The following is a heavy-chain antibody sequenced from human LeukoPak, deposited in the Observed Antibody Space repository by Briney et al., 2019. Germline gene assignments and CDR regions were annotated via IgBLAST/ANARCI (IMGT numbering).Heavy chain of an antibody. J-gene: IGHJ4*02. CDR2: IYYSGST. CDR3: ARVGASAYIYSRFEERQKNFFDY. CDR1: GGSISSYY. V-gene: IGHV4-59*01. Sequence: SETLSLTCTVSGGSISSYYWSWIRQPPGKGLEWIGYIYYSGSTNYKPSLKSRVTISVDTSKNQFSLKLNSLTAADTAVYYCARVGASAYIYSRFEERQKNFFDYWGQGTLVTVSS. D-gene: IGHD1-26*01.